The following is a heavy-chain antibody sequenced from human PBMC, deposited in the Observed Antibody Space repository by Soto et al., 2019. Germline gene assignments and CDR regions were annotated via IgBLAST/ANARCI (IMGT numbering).Heavy chain of an antibody. CDR1: GASIGDGNW. CDR2: MYHSGIT. J-gene: IGHJ6*02. D-gene: IGHD3-3*01. Sequence: SETLSLTCVVSGASIGDGNWWSWVRQPPGKGLEWIGEMYHSGITNYHPSLETRVTISVDKAKNQFSLILGSVSAEDTAVYYCARTSLTIFGPSNDYYGMGVWGLGTTVTVSS. CDR3: ARTSLTIFGPSNDYYGMGV. V-gene: IGHV4-4*02.